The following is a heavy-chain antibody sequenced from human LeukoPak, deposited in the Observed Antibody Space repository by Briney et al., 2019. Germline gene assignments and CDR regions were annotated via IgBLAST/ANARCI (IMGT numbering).Heavy chain of an antibody. CDR1: GGSIISYY. D-gene: IGHD3-10*01. V-gene: IGHV4-4*07. J-gene: IGHJ6*02. Sequence: TSETLSHTCTVSGGSIISYYWSWIRQPAGKGLEWIGRIYTSGSTNYNPSLKSRVTMSVDTSKNQFSLKLSSVTAADTAVYYCARDGIPGYYGSGSHLYYYGMDVWGQGTTVSVSS. CDR3: ARDGIPGYYGSGSHLYYYGMDV. CDR2: IYTSGST.